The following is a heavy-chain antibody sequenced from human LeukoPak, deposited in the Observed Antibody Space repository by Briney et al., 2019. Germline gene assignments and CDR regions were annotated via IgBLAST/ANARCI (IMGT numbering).Heavy chain of an antibody. V-gene: IGHV3-20*04. Sequence: GGSLRLSCAASGFTFDDYGMSWVRQAPGKGREWGCGLNWKGGNTGCADSVQGRFTISRDNGKNALYLQMYSLRVEDTASYYCVRDSPSYYYFDYWGQGTLVTASS. D-gene: IGHD2-8*01. CDR3: VRDSPSYYYFDY. CDR1: GFTFDDYG. J-gene: IGHJ4*02. CDR2: LNWKGGNT.